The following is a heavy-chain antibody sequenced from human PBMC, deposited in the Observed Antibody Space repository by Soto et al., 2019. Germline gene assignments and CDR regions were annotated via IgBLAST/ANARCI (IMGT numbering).Heavy chain of an antibody. Sequence: GGSLRLSCAASGFTFSSSWMHWVCQAPEKGQEWVADIKCDGSETYYVDSVKGRLTISRDNAKNTLYLQMNSLRAEDMAVYYCAKDPTIFGVVFGYWGQGTLVTVSS. CDR1: GFTFSSSW. CDR3: AKDPTIFGVVFGY. J-gene: IGHJ4*02. V-gene: IGHV3-7*03. CDR2: IKCDGSET. D-gene: IGHD3-3*01.